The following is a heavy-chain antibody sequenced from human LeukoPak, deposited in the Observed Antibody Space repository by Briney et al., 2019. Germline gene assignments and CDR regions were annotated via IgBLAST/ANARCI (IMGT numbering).Heavy chain of an antibody. CDR2: INPNSGGT. Sequence: AASVKVSCKASVYTFTGYYMHWVRQAPGQGLAGMGWINPNSGGTNYAQKFQGRVTMTRDTSISTAYMELSRLRSDDTAVYYCARGIYNWNYDWFDPWGQGTLVTVSS. J-gene: IGHJ5*02. D-gene: IGHD1-7*01. CDR1: VYTFTGYY. CDR3: ARGIYNWNYDWFDP. V-gene: IGHV1-2*02.